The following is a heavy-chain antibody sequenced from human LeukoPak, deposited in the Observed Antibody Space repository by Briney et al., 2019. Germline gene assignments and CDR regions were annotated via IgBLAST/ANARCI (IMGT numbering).Heavy chain of an antibody. CDR3: ARGPALYCTSSSCLDGVD. V-gene: IGHV3-21*01. D-gene: IGHD2-2*01. CDR2: ISSGGSYI. CDR1: GFTFSDYA. J-gene: IGHJ4*02. Sequence: GGSLRLSCAASGFTFSDYAMNWVRQAPGKGLEWVSSISSGGSYISYADSVKGRFTVSRDNAKDSLFLQMRSLRDEDTAVYYCARGPALYCTSSSCLDGVDWGQGTLDSVSS.